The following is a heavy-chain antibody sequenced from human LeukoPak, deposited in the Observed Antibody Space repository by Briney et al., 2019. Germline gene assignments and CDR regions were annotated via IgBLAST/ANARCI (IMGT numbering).Heavy chain of an antibody. CDR2: ISGSGGST. V-gene: IGHV3-23*01. CDR1: GLTFGDYT. D-gene: IGHD4-23*01. Sequence: GGSLRLSCRASGLTFGDYTINWVRQAPGKGLEWVSAISGSGGSTYYADSVKGRFTISRDNSKNTLYLQMNSLRAEDTAVYYCAKRGPRPGRWSDAFNIWGQGTMVTVSS. CDR3: AKRGPRPGRWSDAFNI. J-gene: IGHJ3*02.